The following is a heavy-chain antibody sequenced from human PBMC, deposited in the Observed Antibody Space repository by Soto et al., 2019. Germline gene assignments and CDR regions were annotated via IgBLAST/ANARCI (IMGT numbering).Heavy chain of an antibody. J-gene: IGHJ4*02. CDR3: AKDVSSGFADY. CDR1: GFTFSSYG. V-gene: IGHV3-30*18. Sequence: GGSLRLSCAASGFTFSSYGMHWVRQAPGKGLEWVAVISYDGSNKYYVDSVKGRFTISRDNSKNTLYLQMNSLRAEDTAVYYCAKDVSSGFADYWGQGTLVTVSS. CDR2: ISYDGSNK. D-gene: IGHD5-12*01.